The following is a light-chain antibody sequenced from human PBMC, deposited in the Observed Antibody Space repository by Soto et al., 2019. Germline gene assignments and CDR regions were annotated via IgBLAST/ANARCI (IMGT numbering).Light chain of an antibody. J-gene: IGLJ3*02. Sequence: QSVLTQAPSVSGAPGQRVTISCTGTSSNIGAGFGVHWYQQLPGTAPKLLIHGNNNRPSGVPDRFSGSKSGTSASLTIDGLQAEDEADYYCSSYTSSNTHWLFGGGTKLTVL. CDR2: GNN. CDR3: SSYTSSNTHWL. CDR1: SSNIGAGFG. V-gene: IGLV1-40*01.